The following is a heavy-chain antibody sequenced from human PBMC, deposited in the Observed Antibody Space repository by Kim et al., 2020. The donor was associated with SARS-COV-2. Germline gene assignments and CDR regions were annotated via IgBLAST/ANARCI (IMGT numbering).Heavy chain of an antibody. V-gene: IGHV1-3*01. CDR2: INAGNGNT. D-gene: IGHD2-8*02. Sequence: ASVKVSCKSSGYTFTSFIIHWVRQAPGHRLEWMGWINAGNGNTRYSQKFQGRVTLTMDTSASTAYMELSGLGFEDTAVYYCARDVLGSGFDSGFYWGQGTLVTVFS. CDR1: GYTFTSFI. CDR3: ARDVLGSGFDSGFY. J-gene: IGHJ4*02.